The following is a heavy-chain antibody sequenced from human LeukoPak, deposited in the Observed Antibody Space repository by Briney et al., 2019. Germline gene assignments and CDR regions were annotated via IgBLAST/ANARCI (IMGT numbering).Heavy chain of an antibody. Sequence: SETLSLTCAVSGGSISSGSYYWTWIRQPAGKGLEWIGRISITESTYYNPSLKSRATISLDTSKNHFSLKLNSMTAADTAVYYCARDGLLWFGDPHYYGMDVWGQGTTVTVSS. D-gene: IGHD3-10*01. CDR1: GGSISSGSYY. CDR2: ISITEST. CDR3: ARDGLLWFGDPHYYGMDV. J-gene: IGHJ6*02. V-gene: IGHV4-61*02.